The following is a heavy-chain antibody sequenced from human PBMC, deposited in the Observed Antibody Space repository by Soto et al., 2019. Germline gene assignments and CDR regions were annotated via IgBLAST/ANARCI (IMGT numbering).Heavy chain of an antibody. V-gene: IGHV4-59*01. CDR2: IYYSGST. D-gene: IGHD2-2*01. CDR3: ARYCSSTSCSVDY. J-gene: IGHJ4*02. Sequence: SETLSLTCTVSGGSISSYYWSWIRQPPGKGLERIGYIYYSGSTNYNPSLKSRVTISVDTSKNQFSLKLSSVTAADTAVYYCARYCSSTSCSVDYWGQGTLVTVSS. CDR1: GGSISSYY.